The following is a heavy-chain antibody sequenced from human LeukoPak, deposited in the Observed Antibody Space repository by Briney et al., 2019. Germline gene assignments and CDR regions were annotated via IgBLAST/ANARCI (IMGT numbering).Heavy chain of an antibody. CDR2: ISSSSSYI. V-gene: IGHV3-21*01. J-gene: IGHJ6*03. Sequence: GGSLRLSCAASGFTFSSYGMHWVRQAPGKGLEWVSSISSSSSYIYYADSVKGRFTISRDNAKNSLYLQMNSLRAEDTAVYYCARVSSPSYYYYYMDVWGKGTTVTVSS. CDR1: GFTFSSYG. CDR3: ARVSSPSYYYYYMDV.